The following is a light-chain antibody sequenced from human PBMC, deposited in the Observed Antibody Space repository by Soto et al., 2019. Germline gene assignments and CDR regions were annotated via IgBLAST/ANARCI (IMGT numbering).Light chain of an antibody. Sequence: DIQLAKTHPGTSASVASRVTIIGRASQSISIWLAWYQQKPGKAPKILIYKASSLESGVPSRFSGSGSGTEFTLTISSLQPDDFATYYCQQYSTYTPRTFGQGTKVDI. V-gene: IGKV1-5*03. CDR1: QSISIW. CDR3: QQYSTYTPRT. J-gene: IGKJ1*01. CDR2: KAS.